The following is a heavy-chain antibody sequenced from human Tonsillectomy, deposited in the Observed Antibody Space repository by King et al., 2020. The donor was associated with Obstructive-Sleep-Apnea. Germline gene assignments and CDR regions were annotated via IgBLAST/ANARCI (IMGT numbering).Heavy chain of an antibody. CDR2: IKQDGSEK. CDR1: GFTFSGYW. Sequence: VQLVESGGGLVQPGGSLRLSCAASGFTFSGYWMSWVRQAPGKGLEWVANIKQDGSEKYYVDSVKGRFTISRDNAKNSLYLQMNSLRAEDTAVYYCARDRQLWLRDYYYYYGMDVWGQGTTVTVSS. CDR3: ARDRQLWLRDYYYYYGMDV. V-gene: IGHV3-7*03. D-gene: IGHD5-18*01. J-gene: IGHJ6*02.